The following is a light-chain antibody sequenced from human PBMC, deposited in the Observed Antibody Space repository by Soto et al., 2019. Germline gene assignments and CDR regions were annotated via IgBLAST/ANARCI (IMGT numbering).Light chain of an antibody. CDR3: HQYYSTPLLT. CDR1: QSVLYSSNNKNY. J-gene: IGKJ4*01. Sequence: DIVMTQSPDSLAVSLGERATINCKSSQSVLYSSNNKNYLAWYQQKPGQPPKLLIYWASTRESGLPYRFSGNGSGTDFNLTISSLQAEDVAGYYCHQYYSTPLLTFGGGTKVEIK. V-gene: IGKV4-1*01. CDR2: WAS.